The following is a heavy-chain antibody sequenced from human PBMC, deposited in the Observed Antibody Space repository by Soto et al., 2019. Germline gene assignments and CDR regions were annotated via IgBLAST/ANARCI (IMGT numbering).Heavy chain of an antibody. CDR3: ASRDPGTSVDY. Sequence: SETLSRTGAFSGGSFASNNWSTWVRQPPGQGLEWIGEIYRTGGTNYDPSLNSRVTISLDKSENQFSLKVTSLTAADTAVYYCASRDPGTSVDYWGQGTLVTVSS. D-gene: IGHD1-7*01. CDR2: IYRTGGT. J-gene: IGHJ4*02. V-gene: IGHV4-4*02. CDR1: GGSFASNNW.